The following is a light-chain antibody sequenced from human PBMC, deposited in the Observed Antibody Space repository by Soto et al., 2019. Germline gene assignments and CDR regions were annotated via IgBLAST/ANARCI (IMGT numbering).Light chain of an antibody. CDR3: SSYTSNTLG. Sequence: QSALTQPASVSGSPGQSITISCTGTSSDIANYNFVSWYQQHPGKAPKLIIYEVTKRPSGVSDRFSGSKSGNTASLTISGLQDEDEAYYYCSSYTSNTLGFGGGTQLTVL. CDR1: SSDIANYNF. V-gene: IGLV2-14*01. J-gene: IGLJ3*02. CDR2: EVT.